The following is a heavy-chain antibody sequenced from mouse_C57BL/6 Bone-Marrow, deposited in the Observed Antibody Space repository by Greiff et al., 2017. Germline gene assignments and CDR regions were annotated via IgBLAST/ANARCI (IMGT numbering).Heavy chain of an antibody. J-gene: IGHJ3*01. CDR1: GYTFTSYW. CDR2: IDPSDSYT. CDR3: VGDYYGNRPFAY. V-gene: IGHV1-59*01. D-gene: IGHD2-1*01. Sequence: VQLQQPGAELVRPGTSVKLSCKASGYTFTSYWMHWVKQRPGQGLEWIGVIDPSDSYTNYNQKFKGKATLTVDTSSSTAYMQLSSLTSEDSAVYYCVGDYYGNRPFAYWGQGTLVTVSA.